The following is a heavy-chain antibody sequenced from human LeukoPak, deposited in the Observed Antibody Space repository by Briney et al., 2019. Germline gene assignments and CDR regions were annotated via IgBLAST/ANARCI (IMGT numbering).Heavy chain of an antibody. CDR2: IYYSGST. D-gene: IGHD5-12*01. CDR1: GGSISSHY. J-gene: IGHJ6*02. Sequence: SETLSLTCTVSGGSISSHYWSWIRQPPGKGLEWIGYIYYSGSTNYNPSLKSRVTISVDTSKNQFSLKLSSVTAADTAVYYCATYSGYVPGVPPDYYYGMDVWGQGTTVTVSS. CDR3: ATYSGYVPGVPPDYYYGMDV. V-gene: IGHV4-59*08.